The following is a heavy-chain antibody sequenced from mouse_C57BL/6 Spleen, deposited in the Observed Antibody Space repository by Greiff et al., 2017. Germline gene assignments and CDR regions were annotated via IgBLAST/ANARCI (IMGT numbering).Heavy chain of an antibody. CDR1: GYSITSGYY. CDR2: ISYDGSN. D-gene: IGHD1-1*01. Sequence: EVQRVESGPGLVKPSQSLSLTCSVTGYSITSGYYWNWIRQFPGNKLEWMGYISYDGSNNYNPSLKNRISITRDTSKNQFFLKLNSVTTEDTATYYCARTVVRDYYAMDYWGQGTSVTVSS. V-gene: IGHV3-6*01. CDR3: ARTVVRDYYAMDY. J-gene: IGHJ4*01.